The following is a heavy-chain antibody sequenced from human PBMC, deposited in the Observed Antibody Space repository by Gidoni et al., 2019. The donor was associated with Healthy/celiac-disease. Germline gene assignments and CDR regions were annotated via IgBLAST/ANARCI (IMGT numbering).Heavy chain of an antibody. CDR3: SRYSSSPYYYYGMDV. CDR2: ISSSGSTI. D-gene: IGHD6-6*01. J-gene: IGHJ6*02. Sequence: ELQLVESGGGLVQPGGSLRLSCASSGFTFSSYEMNWVRQAPGKGLEWVSYISSSGSTIYYADSVKGRFTISRDNAKNSLYLQMNSLRAEDTAVYYCSRYSSSPYYYYGMDVWGQGTTVTVSS. CDR1: GFTFSSYE. V-gene: IGHV3-48*03.